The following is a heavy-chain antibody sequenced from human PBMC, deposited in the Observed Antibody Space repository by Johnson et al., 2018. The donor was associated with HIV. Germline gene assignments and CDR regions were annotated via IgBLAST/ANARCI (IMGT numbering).Heavy chain of an antibody. CDR2: IGTAGDT. Sequence: VQLVESGGGLAQPGGSLRLSCAASGITVSSNYMSWVRQAPGKGLEWVSVIGTAGDTYYPGSVKGRFTISRENAKNSLYLQMNSLRAGDTAVYYCARGVPRAAAGHDAFDIWGQGTMVTVSS. CDR3: ARGVPRAAAGHDAFDI. D-gene: IGHD6-13*01. V-gene: IGHV3-13*01. CDR1: GITVSSNY. J-gene: IGHJ3*02.